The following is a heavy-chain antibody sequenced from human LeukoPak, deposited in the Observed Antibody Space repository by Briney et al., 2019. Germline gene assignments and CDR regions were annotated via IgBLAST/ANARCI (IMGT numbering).Heavy chain of an antibody. V-gene: IGHV4-59*01. CDR2: IYYSGST. D-gene: IGHD3-16*02. CDR3: ARGPLFAFGGVIPPDY. J-gene: IGHJ4*02. Sequence: SETLSLTCTVSGGSMSSYYWSWIRQPPGKGLEWIGYIYYSGSTNYNPSLKSRVTISVDTSKNQFSLKLSSVTAADTAVYYCARGPLFAFGGVIPPDYWGQGTLVTVSS. CDR1: GGSMSSYY.